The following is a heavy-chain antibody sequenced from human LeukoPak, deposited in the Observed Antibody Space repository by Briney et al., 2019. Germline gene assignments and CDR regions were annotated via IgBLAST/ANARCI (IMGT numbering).Heavy chain of an antibody. D-gene: IGHD6-13*01. V-gene: IGHV3-13*01. CDR3: ARGSSSWYGDAFDI. CDR1: GSTFSSYD. J-gene: IGHJ3*02. Sequence: PGGSLRLSCAASGSTFSSYDMHWVRQATGKGLEWVSAIGTAGDTYYPGSVKGRFTISRENAKNSLYLQMNSLRVEDTAVYYCARGSSSWYGDAFDIWGQGTMVTVSS. CDR2: IGTAGDT.